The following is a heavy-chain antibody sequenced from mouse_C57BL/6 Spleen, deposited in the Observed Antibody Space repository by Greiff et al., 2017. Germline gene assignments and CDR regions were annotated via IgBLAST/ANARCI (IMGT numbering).Heavy chain of an antibody. J-gene: IGHJ2*01. CDR1: GYSITSGYY. V-gene: IGHV3-6*01. Sequence: EVQRVESGPGLVKPSQSLSLTCSVTGYSITSGYYWNWIRQFPGNKLEWMGYISYDGSNNYNPSLNNLISITRDTSKNQFFLKLNSVTTEDTATYYCARVSRPYYFDYWGQGTTLTVSS. CDR2: ISYDGSN. CDR3: ARVSRPYYFDY.